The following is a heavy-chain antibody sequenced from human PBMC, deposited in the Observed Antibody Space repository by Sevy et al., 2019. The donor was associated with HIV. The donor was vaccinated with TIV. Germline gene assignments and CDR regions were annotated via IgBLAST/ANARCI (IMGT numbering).Heavy chain of an antibody. J-gene: IGHJ3*02. Sequence: ASVKVSCKVSGYTLTELSMHWVRQAPGKGLEWMGGFDREDRETIYAQKFQGRVTMTEDTSTDTAYMELSSLRSEDKAVYYCATCYYDTSGYYQDAFDIWGLGTMVTVSS. CDR2: FDREDRET. V-gene: IGHV1-24*01. CDR1: GYTLTELS. D-gene: IGHD3-22*01. CDR3: ATCYYDTSGYYQDAFDI.